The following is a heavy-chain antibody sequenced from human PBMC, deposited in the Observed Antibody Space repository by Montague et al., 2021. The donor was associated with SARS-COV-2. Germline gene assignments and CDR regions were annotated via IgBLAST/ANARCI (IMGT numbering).Heavy chain of an antibody. CDR2: IYYSGST. J-gene: IGHJ6*03. V-gene: IGHV4-59*01. CDR1: GGSISSYD. D-gene: IGHD3-9*01. CDR3: ARDSRTDFDWLFPDSGSYYYYMDV. Sequence: SETLSLTCTVSGGSISSYDWSWIRQPPVKGLEWIGYIYYSGSTNYNPSLKSRVTISVDTSKNQFSLKLSSVTAADTAVYYCARDSRTDFDWLFPDSGSYYYYMDVWGKGTTVTVSS.